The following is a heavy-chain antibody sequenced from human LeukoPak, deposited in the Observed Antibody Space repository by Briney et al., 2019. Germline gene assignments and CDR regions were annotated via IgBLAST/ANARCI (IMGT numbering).Heavy chain of an antibody. CDR2: IYYSGTT. Sequence: SETLSLTCTVSGGSISSSPYYWGWIRQPPGKGLEWIGSIYYSGTTHYSPSLESRVAISVDTSKNQFSLKLSSVTAADTAVYYCARGDSSGWYDHWGQGTLVTVSS. CDR3: ARGDSSGWYDH. CDR1: GGSISSSPYY. J-gene: IGHJ5*02. V-gene: IGHV4-39*07. D-gene: IGHD6-19*01.